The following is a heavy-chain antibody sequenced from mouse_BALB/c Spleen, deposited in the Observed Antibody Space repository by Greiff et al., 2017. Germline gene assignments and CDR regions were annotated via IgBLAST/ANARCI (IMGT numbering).Heavy chain of an antibody. V-gene: IGHV5-6*01. CDR1: GFTFSSYG. CDR3: ARQGPARATDYAMDY. CDR2: ISSGGSYT. J-gene: IGHJ4*01. D-gene: IGHD3-1*01. Sequence: EVQRVESGGDLVKPGGSLKLSCAASGFTFSSYGMSWVRQTPDKRLEWVATISSGGSYTYYPDSVKGRFTISRDNAKNTLYLQMSSLKSEDTAMYYCARQGPARATDYAMDYWGQGTSVTVSS.